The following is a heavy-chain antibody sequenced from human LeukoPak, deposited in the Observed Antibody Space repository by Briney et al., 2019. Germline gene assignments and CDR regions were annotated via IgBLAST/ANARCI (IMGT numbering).Heavy chain of an antibody. CDR2: ISSSSSYI. CDR1: GFKFSSYS. J-gene: IGHJ4*02. V-gene: IGHV3-21*01. D-gene: IGHD1-26*01. Sequence: GGSLRLSCAASGFKFSSYSMKWVRQAPGKGLEWVSFISSSSSYIYYADSLKGRFTISRDNAKNSLYLQMNSLRAEDTAVYYCARGTHKWELGNRFDYWGQGTLVTASS. CDR3: ARGTHKWELGNRFDY.